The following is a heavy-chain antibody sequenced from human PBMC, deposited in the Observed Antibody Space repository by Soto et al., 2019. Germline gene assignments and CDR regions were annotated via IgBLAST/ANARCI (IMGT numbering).Heavy chain of an antibody. V-gene: IGHV3-73*02. CDR1: GFPFNGSA. Sequence: EVQLVESGGGLVHPGGSLKLSCAASGFPFNGSAMHWVRQASGKGLEWVGRIRSKPNNYATAYAASLKGRFTISRDDSKNTAYLQMNSLKTEDTAVYYCAGDFYYNMDGWGQGTTVTVSS. CDR3: AGDFYYNMDG. CDR2: IRSKPNNYAT. J-gene: IGHJ6*02.